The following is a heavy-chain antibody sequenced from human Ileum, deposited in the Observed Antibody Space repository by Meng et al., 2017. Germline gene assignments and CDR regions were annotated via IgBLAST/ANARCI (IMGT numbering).Heavy chain of an antibody. CDR1: GGSFSHYD. J-gene: IGHJ4*02. Sequence: QVQLQQWGAGLLKPSEPLSLTCAFYGGSFSHYDWNWIRKFPGKGLEWIGEINHSRSSNYNPSLSSRVTISADMSKSQSSLKLSFVTAADTAVYYCRLAYCIGACGDYWGQGTLVTVSS. V-gene: IGHV4-34*02. CDR3: RLAYCIGACGDY. D-gene: IGHD2-21*02. CDR2: INHSRSS.